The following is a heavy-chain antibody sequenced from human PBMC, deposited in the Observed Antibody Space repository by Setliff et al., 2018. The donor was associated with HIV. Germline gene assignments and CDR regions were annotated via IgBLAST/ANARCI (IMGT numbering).Heavy chain of an antibody. CDR3: ARAGIKEDAFDI. J-gene: IGHJ3*02. V-gene: IGHV4-39*02. Sequence: SETLSLTCTVSGGSVSNTTYYWGWIRQPPGKGLEWIGNISYTGSTYYNPSLKSRVTVSVDTSKNQFSLKLTSVTVADTAVFYCARAGIKEDAFDIWGQGTMVTVSS. CDR2: ISYTGST. CDR1: GGSVSNTTYY. D-gene: IGHD3-10*01.